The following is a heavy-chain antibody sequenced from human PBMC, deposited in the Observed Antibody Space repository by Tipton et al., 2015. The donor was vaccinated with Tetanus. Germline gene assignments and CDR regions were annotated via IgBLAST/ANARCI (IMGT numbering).Heavy chain of an antibody. Sequence: TLSLTCTVSGASISDKKYYWGWIRQSPGKGLEWMASIYFEGSTYYSPSLKSRLTIDVDTSHNLFSLRLTSVTAADTAVYYCARHLYGYWFDPWGQGALVTVSS. D-gene: IGHD2/OR15-2a*01. V-gene: IGHV4-39*02. J-gene: IGHJ5*02. CDR2: IYFEGST. CDR3: ARHLYGYWFDP. CDR1: GASISDKKYY.